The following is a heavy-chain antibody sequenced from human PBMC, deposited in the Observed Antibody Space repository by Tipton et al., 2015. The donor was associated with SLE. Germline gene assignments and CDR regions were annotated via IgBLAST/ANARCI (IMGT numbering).Heavy chain of an antibody. CDR3: ARVQAYEGFDP. CDR1: GDSFSNHF. Sequence: TLSLTCTVSGDSFSNHFWSWIRQSPGKGLEWIACVCNSVSTNYDPSLKSRGTISVDTSKNHFSLELTSVTAADTAVYYCARVQAYEGFDPWGQGTLVTVSS. D-gene: IGHD3-16*01. V-gene: IGHV4-59*11. J-gene: IGHJ5*02. CDR2: VCNSVST.